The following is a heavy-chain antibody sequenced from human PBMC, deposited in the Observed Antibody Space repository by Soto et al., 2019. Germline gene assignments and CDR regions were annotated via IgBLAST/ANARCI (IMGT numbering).Heavy chain of an antibody. V-gene: IGHV3-33*01. CDR1: GFTFNTYS. J-gene: IGHJ4*02. CDR2: IWYDGTQK. Sequence: GGSLRLSCEASGFTFNTYSMHWVRQPPGKGLEWLAAIWYDGTQKYYADSVKGRFIISRDNSKKTPYLEMNSLRAKDTAVYYCARAGGTTVTGLWHVDSLYQGTLVTVSS. D-gene: IGHD4-17*01. CDR3: ARAGGTTVTGLWHVDS.